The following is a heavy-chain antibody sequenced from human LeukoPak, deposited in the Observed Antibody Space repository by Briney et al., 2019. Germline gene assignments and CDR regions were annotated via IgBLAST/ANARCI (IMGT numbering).Heavy chain of an antibody. J-gene: IGHJ4*02. Sequence: GGSLRPSCAASGFTFSSYSMNWVRQAPGKGLEWVSSIHADGVGTFYADSVRGRFTISRDNSKNTLDLQMNSLRVEDTAVYYCGKGRVSEWGQGTLVTVSS. CDR2: IHADGVGT. CDR1: GFTFSSYS. D-gene: IGHD6-19*01. V-gene: IGHV3-23*01. CDR3: GKGRVSE.